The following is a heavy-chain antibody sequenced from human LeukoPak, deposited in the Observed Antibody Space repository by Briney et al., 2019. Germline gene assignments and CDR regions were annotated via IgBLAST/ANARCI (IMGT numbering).Heavy chain of an antibody. CDR1: GFTFSSYA. V-gene: IGHV3-64*01. CDR2: ISSNGGST. D-gene: IGHD3-22*01. CDR3: ASQSVYYYDSSGTDAFDI. Sequence: GGSLRLSCAASGFTFSSYAMHWVRQAPGKGLEFVSAISSNGGSTYYANSVKGRFTISRDNSKNTLYLQMNSLRAEDTAVYYCASQSVYYYDSSGTDAFDIWGQGTMVTVSS. J-gene: IGHJ3*02.